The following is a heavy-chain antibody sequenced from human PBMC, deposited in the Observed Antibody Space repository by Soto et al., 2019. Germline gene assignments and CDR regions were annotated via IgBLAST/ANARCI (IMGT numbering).Heavy chain of an antibody. V-gene: IGHV3-9*01. J-gene: IGHJ4*01. Sequence: EVQLVESGGGLVQPGRSLRLSCAASGFTFDDYAMHWVRRAPGKGLEWVSGISWNSGSIGYADSVKGRFTISRDNAKNSLYLQMNSLRAEDTALYYCAQDDDFWSGLFYYCGHGTLVTVSS. CDR2: ISWNSGSI. CDR3: AQDDDFWSGLFYY. CDR1: GFTFDDYA. D-gene: IGHD3-3*01.